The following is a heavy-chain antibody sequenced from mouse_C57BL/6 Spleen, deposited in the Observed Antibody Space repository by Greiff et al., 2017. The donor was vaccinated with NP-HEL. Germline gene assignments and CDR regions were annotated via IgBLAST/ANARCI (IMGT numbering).Heavy chain of an antibody. V-gene: IGHV1-82*01. CDR1: GYAFSSSW. CDR3: ARGALYLSYWYFDV. CDR2: IYPGDGDT. Sequence: SGPELVKPGASVKISCKASGYAFSSSWMNWVKQRPGKGLEWIGRIYPGDGDTNYNGKFKGKATLTADKSSSTAYMQLSSLTSEDSAVYFCARGALYLSYWYFDVWGTGTTVTVSS. D-gene: IGHD1-1*01. J-gene: IGHJ1*03.